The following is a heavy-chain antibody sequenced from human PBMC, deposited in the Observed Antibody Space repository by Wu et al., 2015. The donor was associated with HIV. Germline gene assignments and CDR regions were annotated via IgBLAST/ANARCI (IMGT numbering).Heavy chain of an antibody. CDR2: INPSGGST. Sequence: QVQLVQSGAEVKKPGASVKVSCKASGYTFTSYYMHWVRQAPGQGLEWMGIINPSGGSTSYAQKFQGRVTMTRDTSTSTVYMELSSLRSEDTAVYYCARVPNGDKPYSVFDYWGQGTLVTVSS. CDR3: ARVPNGDKPYSVFDY. J-gene: IGHJ4*02. CDR1: GYTFTSYY. D-gene: IGHD4-17*01. V-gene: IGHV1-46*01.